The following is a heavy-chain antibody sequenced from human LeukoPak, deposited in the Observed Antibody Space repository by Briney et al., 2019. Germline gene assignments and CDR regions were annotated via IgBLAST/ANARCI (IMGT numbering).Heavy chain of an antibody. V-gene: IGHV5-10-1*01. D-gene: IGHD3-16*01. CDR1: GHGLSTHY. J-gene: IGHJ4*02. Sequence: GESLKISCQDSGHGLSTHYINWVRQMPGKGLEWMGRIAPSASYTNYNPSFQGHVTFPADKSTNTAYLQWTSLKAADTAIYYCARRPGGVLADTDFFESWGQGTLVTVSS. CDR2: IAPSASYT. CDR3: ARRPGGVLADTDFFES.